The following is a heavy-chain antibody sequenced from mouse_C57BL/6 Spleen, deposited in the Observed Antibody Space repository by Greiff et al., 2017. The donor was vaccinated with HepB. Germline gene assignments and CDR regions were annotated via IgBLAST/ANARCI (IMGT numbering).Heavy chain of an antibody. J-gene: IGHJ4*01. Sequence: EVHLVESGGGLVQPGGSLKLSCAASGFTFSDYYMYWVRQTPEKRLEWVAYISNGGGSTYYPDTVKGRFTISRDNAKNTLYLQMSRLKSEDTAMYYCARDDYDDAMDYWGQGTSVTVSS. CDR2: ISNGGGST. V-gene: IGHV5-12*01. CDR1: GFTFSDYY. D-gene: IGHD2-4*01. CDR3: ARDDYDDAMDY.